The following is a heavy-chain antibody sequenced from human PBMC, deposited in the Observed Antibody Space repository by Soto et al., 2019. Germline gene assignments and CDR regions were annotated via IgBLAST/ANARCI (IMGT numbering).Heavy chain of an antibody. V-gene: IGHV3-23*01. CDR2: ISGGAGST. CDR1: GFTFSSYA. Sequence: GGSLRLSCAASGFTFSSYAMTWVRQAPGTGLEWVSAISGGAGSTYYADSVKGRFTISRDNSKNTLYLQMNSLTAEDTAVYYCAKDADYDYIWGSYRPSVDSWGEGTLVTVSS. CDR3: AKDADYDYIWGSYRPSVDS. J-gene: IGHJ4*02. D-gene: IGHD3-16*02.